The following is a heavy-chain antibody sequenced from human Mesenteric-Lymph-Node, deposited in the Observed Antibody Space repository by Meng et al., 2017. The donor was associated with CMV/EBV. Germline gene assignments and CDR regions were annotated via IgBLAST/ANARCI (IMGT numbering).Heavy chain of an antibody. CDR1: GFTFSSYW. J-gene: IGHJ5*02. CDR2: IKQDGGEE. V-gene: IGHV3-7*01. D-gene: IGHD2-2*01. Sequence: GGSLRLSCAASGFTFSSYWMSWVRQAPGKGLEWVANIKQDGGEEYYVDSVKGRFTISRDNAKNSLYLQMNSLRAEDTAVYYCAKGYRCLSVVVPYGFDPWGQGTLVTVSS. CDR3: AKGYRCLSVVVPYGFDP.